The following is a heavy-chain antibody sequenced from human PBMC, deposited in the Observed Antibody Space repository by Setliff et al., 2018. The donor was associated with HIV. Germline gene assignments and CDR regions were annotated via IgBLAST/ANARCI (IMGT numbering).Heavy chain of an antibody. CDR1: GGTFGSYS. D-gene: IGHD3-10*01. CDR2: IIPFFDMT. V-gene: IGHV1-69*05. Sequence: ASVKVSCKASGGTFGSYSISWVRQAPGQGLEWMGGIIPFFDMTNYAQKFQDRVTMTTDASTSTAYMDVRSLKSNDTAVYYCGRGRGSEGYYYMDVWGKGTTVTVSS. J-gene: IGHJ6*03. CDR3: GRGRGSEGYYYMDV.